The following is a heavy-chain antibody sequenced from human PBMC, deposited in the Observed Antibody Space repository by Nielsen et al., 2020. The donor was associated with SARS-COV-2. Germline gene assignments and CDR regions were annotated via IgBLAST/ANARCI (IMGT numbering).Heavy chain of an antibody. V-gene: IGHV4-39*02. D-gene: IGHD6-19*01. J-gene: IGHJ4*02. Sequence: SETLSLTCAVSGGSITNSNHYWGWIRQPPGKGLEWIGSIFYIGSTYYNPSLKSRVTISVDTSKSQFSLQLNSVTPEDTAVYYCAREGGWYEFDYWGQGTLVTVSS. CDR2: IFYIGST. CDR3: AREGGWYEFDY. CDR1: GGSITNSNHY.